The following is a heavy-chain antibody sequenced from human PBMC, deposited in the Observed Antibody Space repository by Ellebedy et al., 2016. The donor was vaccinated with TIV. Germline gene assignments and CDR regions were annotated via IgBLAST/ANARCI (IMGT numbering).Heavy chain of an antibody. D-gene: IGHD2-15*01. CDR1: GFTFSTYA. Sequence: GESLKISCAASGFTFSTYAMHWVRQTPGKGLEWVAVISYAGDNEYYADSVKGRFTISRDNSKNTQYLQMNSLRAEDTAVYYCARRGDYSENWFDSWGQGTLVTVSS. J-gene: IGHJ5*01. V-gene: IGHV3-30-3*01. CDR2: ISYAGDNE. CDR3: ARRGDYSENWFDS.